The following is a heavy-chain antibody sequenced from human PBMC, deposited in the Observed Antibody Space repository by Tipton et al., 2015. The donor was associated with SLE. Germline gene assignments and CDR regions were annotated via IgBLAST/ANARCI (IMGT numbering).Heavy chain of an antibody. D-gene: IGHD3-3*01. V-gene: IGHV1-69*01. J-gene: IGHJ3*02. CDR2: IIAIFGTA. CDR1: GGTFSSYA. CDR3: ARGPYYDFWSVLTNGRHAVDI. Sequence: QLVQSGAEVKKPGSSVKVSCKASGGTFSSYAFSWVRQAPGQGLEWMGGIIAIFGTADYAQKFQGRVTITTDESTSTAYMELSSLRYEDTAVYYCARGPYYDFWSVLTNGRHAVDIWGQGTMVSVSS.